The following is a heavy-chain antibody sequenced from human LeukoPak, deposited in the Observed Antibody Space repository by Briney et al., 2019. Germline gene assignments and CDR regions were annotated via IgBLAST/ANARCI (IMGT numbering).Heavy chain of an antibody. Sequence: PSETLSLTCAVYGGSFSGYYWSWIRQPPGKGLEWIGEINHSGSTNYNPSLKSRVTISVDTSKNQFSLKLSSVTAADTAVYYCARLRVRGVINYYYYMDVWGKGTTVTISS. V-gene: IGHV4-34*01. CDR3: ARLRVRGVINYYYYMDV. J-gene: IGHJ6*03. CDR2: INHSGST. D-gene: IGHD3-10*01. CDR1: GGSFSGYY.